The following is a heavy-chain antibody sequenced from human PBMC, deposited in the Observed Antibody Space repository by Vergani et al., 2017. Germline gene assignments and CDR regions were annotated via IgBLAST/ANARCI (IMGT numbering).Heavy chain of an antibody. CDR1: GFTFSSYG. J-gene: IGHJ4*02. V-gene: IGHV3-33*01. CDR3: ARGSYYDILTGYPPFDD. D-gene: IGHD3-9*01. CDR2: IWYDGSNK. Sequence: QVQLVESGGGVVQPGRSLRLSCAASGFTFSSYGMHWVRQAPGKGLEWVAVIWYDGSNKYYADSVKGRFTISRDNSKNTLYLQMNRLRAEDTAVYYCARGSYYDILTGYPPFDDWGQGTLVTVYS.